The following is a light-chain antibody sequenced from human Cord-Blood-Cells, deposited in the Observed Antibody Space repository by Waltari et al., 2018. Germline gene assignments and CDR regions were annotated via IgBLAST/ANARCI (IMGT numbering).Light chain of an antibody. CDR2: GAS. J-gene: IGKJ2*01. Sequence: EIVMTQSPATLSVSPGERATLSCRASQSVSSNLAWYQQKPGQDPRLLIYGASTRAPGIPARFSGSGSGTEFTLTISSLQSEDFAVYYCQQYNNWPPYTFGQGTKLEIK. CDR1: QSVSSN. V-gene: IGKV3D-15*01. CDR3: QQYNNWPPYT.